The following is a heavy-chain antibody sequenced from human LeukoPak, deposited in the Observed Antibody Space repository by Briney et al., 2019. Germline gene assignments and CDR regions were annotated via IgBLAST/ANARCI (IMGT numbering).Heavy chain of an antibody. CDR3: ARVYGGSYYVFDY. J-gene: IGHJ4*02. CDR1: GFTVSSNY. D-gene: IGHD1-26*01. V-gene: IGHV3-66*01. Sequence: GGSLRLSCAASGFTVSSNYMSWVRQAPGKGLEWVSVIYSGGSTYYADSVKGRFTISRDNSKNTLYLQMNSLRAEDTAVYYCARVYGGSYYVFDYWGQGTLVTVSS. CDR2: IYSGGST.